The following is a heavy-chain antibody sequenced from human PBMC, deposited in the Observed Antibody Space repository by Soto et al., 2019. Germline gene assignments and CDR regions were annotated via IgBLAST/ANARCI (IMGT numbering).Heavy chain of an antibody. CDR2: INAGNGKT. CDR1: GGTFSSYA. D-gene: IGHD3-9*01. Sequence: GASVKVSCKASGGTFSSYAISWVRQAPGQGLEWMGWINAGNGKTDYSQKFQGRVTITRDPSASTAHMELSSLGSEDTAVYFCASPFSSRLQSLDWIFDYWGQGTLVTVSS. J-gene: IGHJ4*02. CDR3: ASPFSSRLQSLDWIFDY. V-gene: IGHV1-3*01.